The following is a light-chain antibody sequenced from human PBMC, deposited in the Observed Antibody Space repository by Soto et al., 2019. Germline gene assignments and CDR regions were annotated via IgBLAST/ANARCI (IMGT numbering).Light chain of an antibody. V-gene: IGKV3-20*01. CDR2: AAS. CDR3: QQYGSSLTWT. CDR1: QSVISNY. J-gene: IGKJ1*01. Sequence: EVVLTQSPGTVSLSPGERVTLSCRASQSVISNYLAWYQQRPGQAPRLLIYAASSRATGIPDRFSGSGSGTAFTISISSLEPEDFAVYYCQQYGSSLTWTFGQGTKVEMK.